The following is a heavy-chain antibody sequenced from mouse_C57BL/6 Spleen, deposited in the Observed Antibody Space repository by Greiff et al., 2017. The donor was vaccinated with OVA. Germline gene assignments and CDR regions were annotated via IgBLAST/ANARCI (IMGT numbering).Heavy chain of an antibody. CDR2: IRLKSDNYAT. CDR1: GFTFSNYW. CDR3: TYDYAMDY. D-gene: IGHD2-4*01. Sequence: EVKLEESGGGLVQPGGSMKLSCVASGFTFSNYWMNWVRQSPEQGLEWVAQIRLKSDNYATHYAESVKGRFTISRDDSKSSVYLQMNNLRAEDTGIYYCTYDYAMDYWGQGTSVTVSS. J-gene: IGHJ4*01. V-gene: IGHV6-3*01.